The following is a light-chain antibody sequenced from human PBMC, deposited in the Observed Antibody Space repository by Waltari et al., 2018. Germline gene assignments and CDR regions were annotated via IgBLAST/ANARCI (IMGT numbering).Light chain of an antibody. J-gene: IGKJ2*03. Sequence: DIQMTQSPSTLSASVGDRVTITCRASQSIGDWMAWYQQEPGKAPKLLIYRASTLQNGGPSRFSGSGSGTEFTLTISSLQPDDFGSYYCQYYYLYSRGFGQGTKVEIK. CDR3: QYYYLYSRG. V-gene: IGKV1-5*03. CDR1: QSIGDW. CDR2: RAS.